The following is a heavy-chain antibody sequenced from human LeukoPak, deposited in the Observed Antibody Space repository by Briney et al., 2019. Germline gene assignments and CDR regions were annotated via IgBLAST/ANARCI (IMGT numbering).Heavy chain of an antibody. J-gene: IGHJ3*02. CDR1: GYTFTSYG. CDR3: ARDPSKPRYCSSTSCRTDAFDI. Sequence: ASVKVSCKASGYTFTSYGISWVRQAPGQGLEWMGWISAYNGNTNYAQKFQGRVTMTRDTSTSTVYMELSSLRSEDTAVYYCARDPSKPRYCSSTSCRTDAFDIWGQGTMVTVSS. D-gene: IGHD2-2*01. CDR2: ISAYNGNT. V-gene: IGHV1-18*01.